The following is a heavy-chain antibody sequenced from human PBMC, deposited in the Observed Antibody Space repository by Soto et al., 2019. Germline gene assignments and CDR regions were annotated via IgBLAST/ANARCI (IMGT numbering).Heavy chain of an antibody. J-gene: IGHJ6*02. D-gene: IGHD2-2*01. CDR3: AIGGIGYCSSTSCLRHYYGMDV. Sequence: GESLKISCKGSGYSFTSYWISWVRQMPGKGLEWRGRIDPSDSYTNYSPSFQGHVTISADKSISTAYLQWSSLKAPDTAMYYCAIGGIGYCSSTSCLRHYYGMDVWGQGTTVTVSS. CDR1: GYSFTSYW. V-gene: IGHV5-10-1*01. CDR2: IDPSDSYT.